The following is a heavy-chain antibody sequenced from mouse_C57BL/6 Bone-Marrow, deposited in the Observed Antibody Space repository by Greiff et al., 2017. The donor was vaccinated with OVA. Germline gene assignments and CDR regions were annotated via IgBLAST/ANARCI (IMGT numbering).Heavy chain of an antibody. CDR1: GYSITSGYY. D-gene: IGHD1-1*01. CDR2: ISYDGSN. CDR3: ARNYGSSYEPWFAY. J-gene: IGHJ3*01. V-gene: IGHV3-6*01. Sequence: EVKVEESGPGLVKPSQSLSLTCSVTGYSITSGYYWNWIRQFPGNKLEWMGYISYDGSNNYNPSLKNRISITRDTSKNQFFLKLNSVTTEDTATYYCARNYGSSYEPWFAYWGQGTLVTVSA.